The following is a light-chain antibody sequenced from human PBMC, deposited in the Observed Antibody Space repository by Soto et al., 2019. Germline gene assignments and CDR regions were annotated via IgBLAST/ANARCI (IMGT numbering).Light chain of an antibody. CDR3: SSYTTNHTRV. Sequence: QSALAQPTSVSGSPGQSIAISCTGTSSDVGGYNYVSWFQHHPDKAPKLIIYEVYDRPPGVSNRFSGSKSGNTASLTISGLQPEDEADYYCSSYTTNHTRVFGGGTKLTVL. CDR1: SSDVGGYNY. V-gene: IGLV2-14*01. CDR2: EVY. J-gene: IGLJ3*02.